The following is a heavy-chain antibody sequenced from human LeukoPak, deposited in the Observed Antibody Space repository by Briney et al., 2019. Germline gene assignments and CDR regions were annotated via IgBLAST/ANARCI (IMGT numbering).Heavy chain of an antibody. J-gene: IGHJ2*01. Sequence: RGESLKISCKGSGYSFTSYWIGWVRQMTGKGVEWMGIIYPGDSDTRYSPSFQGQVTISADKSISTAYLQWSSLKASDTAMYYCARQGYSYGSDWYFDLWGRGTLVTVSS. CDR2: IYPGDSDT. V-gene: IGHV5-51*01. CDR1: GYSFTSYW. D-gene: IGHD5-18*01. CDR3: ARQGYSYGSDWYFDL.